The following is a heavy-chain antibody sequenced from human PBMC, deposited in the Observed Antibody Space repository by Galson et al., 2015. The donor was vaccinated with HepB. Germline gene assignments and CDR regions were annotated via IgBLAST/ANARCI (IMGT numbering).Heavy chain of an antibody. Sequence: SLRLSCAASGFTFSSYTMHWVRQAPGKGLEYVSGISSNGDTTYYANSVKGRFTISRDNSKNTLYLQMGGLRAEDMAVYYCARDQGYDNGGYYYFDYWGQGTLVTVSS. J-gene: IGHJ4*02. CDR3: ARDQGYDNGGYYYFDY. CDR1: GFTFSSYT. CDR2: ISSNGDTT. V-gene: IGHV3-64*01. D-gene: IGHD3-22*01.